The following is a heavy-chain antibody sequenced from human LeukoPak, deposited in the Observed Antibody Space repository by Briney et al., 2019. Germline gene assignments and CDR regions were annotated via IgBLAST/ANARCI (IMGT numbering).Heavy chain of an antibody. D-gene: IGHD1-20*01. V-gene: IGHV3-21*01. CDR2: ISTSSSYI. CDR1: GFTFSSYS. CDR3: ARGSGGVITGTRWYFDY. J-gene: IGHJ4*02. Sequence: GGSLRLSCAASGFTFSSYSMNWVRQAPGKGLEWVSSISTSSSYIYYADSVKGRFTISRDTAKNSLYLQMNSLRADDTAVYYCARGSGGVITGTRWYFDYWGQGTLVIVSS.